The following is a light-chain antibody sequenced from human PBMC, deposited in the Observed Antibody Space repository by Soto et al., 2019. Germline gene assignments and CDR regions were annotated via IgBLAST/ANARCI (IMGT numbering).Light chain of an antibody. CDR2: KAS. CDR3: QQYNGT. Sequence: DIPMTQSPSTLSASVGDRVTITCRASQTISSWLAWYQQKLGKAPKLLIYKASSLEGGVPSRFSGSGSGTEFTLTISSLQPDDSATYYCQQYNGTFGQGTKVEV. J-gene: IGKJ1*01. CDR1: QTISSW. V-gene: IGKV1-5*03.